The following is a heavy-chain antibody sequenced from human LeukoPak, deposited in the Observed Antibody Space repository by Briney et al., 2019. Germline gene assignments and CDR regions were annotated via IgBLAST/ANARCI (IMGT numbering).Heavy chain of an antibody. CDR1: GGTFSSYT. Sequence: SVKVSCKASGGTFSSYTISWVRQAPGQGLEWMGRIIPILGIANYAQKFQGRVTITADKSTSTAYMELSSLRSEDTAVYYCASGTTASSSAAASFDYWGQGTLVTVSS. CDR3: ASGTTASSSAAASFDY. D-gene: IGHD6-13*01. V-gene: IGHV1-69*02. J-gene: IGHJ4*02. CDR2: IIPILGIA.